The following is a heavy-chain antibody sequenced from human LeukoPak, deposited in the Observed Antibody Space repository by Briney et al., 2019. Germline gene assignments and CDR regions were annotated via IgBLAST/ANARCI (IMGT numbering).Heavy chain of an antibody. Sequence: GGSLRLSCAASGFTFSSYNMNWVRQAPGKGLEWVSSITSSSTYIYYADSVKGRFTISRDNARNSLYLQMNSLRVEDTAVYYCARDPYSGNYGDYYYYYMDVWGKGTTVTISS. CDR2: ITSSSTYI. CDR1: GFTFSSYN. J-gene: IGHJ6*03. D-gene: IGHD1-26*01. V-gene: IGHV3-21*01. CDR3: ARDPYSGNYGDYYYYYMDV.